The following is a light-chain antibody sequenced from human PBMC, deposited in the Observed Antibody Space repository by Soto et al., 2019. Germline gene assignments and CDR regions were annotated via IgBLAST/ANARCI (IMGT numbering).Light chain of an antibody. CDR2: GAS. CDR3: QQYINWPDT. J-gene: IGKJ2*01. CDR1: QSVSSN. V-gene: IGKV3-15*01. Sequence: EIVMTQSPATLSVSPGERATLSCRASQSVSSNLAWYQQKPGQAPRLLIYGASTRATGIPARFSGSGSGTEFTLTISSLQSEDFAVYYCQQYINWPDTFGQGTKLEIK.